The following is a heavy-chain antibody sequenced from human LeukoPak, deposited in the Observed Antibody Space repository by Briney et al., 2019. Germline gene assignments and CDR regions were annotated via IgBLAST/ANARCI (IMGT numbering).Heavy chain of an antibody. D-gene: IGHD3-10*01. CDR3: ARDMVRGVKAYLSWFDP. Sequence: SETLSLTCTVSGDSISSYFWSWIRQPAGKGLEWIWRMYVSWSTNYNPSLKSRVTMSVDTSKNQFSLKMTSVTAADTAFYYCARDMVRGVKAYLSWFDPWGQGILVTVST. V-gene: IGHV4-4*07. CDR1: GDSISSYF. J-gene: IGHJ5*02. CDR2: MYVSWST.